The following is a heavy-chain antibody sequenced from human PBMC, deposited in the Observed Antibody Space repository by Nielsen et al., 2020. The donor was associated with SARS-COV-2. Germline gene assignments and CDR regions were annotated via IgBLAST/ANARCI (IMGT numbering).Heavy chain of an antibody. Sequence: WIRQPPGKGLEWVSGISWNSGSIGYADSVKGRFTISRDNAKNSLYLQMNSLRAEDTALYYCAKGGWLAHYYYYGMDVWGQGTTVTVSS. CDR2: ISWNSGSI. V-gene: IGHV3-9*01. CDR3: AKGGWLAHYYYYGMDV. D-gene: IGHD3-10*01. J-gene: IGHJ6*02.